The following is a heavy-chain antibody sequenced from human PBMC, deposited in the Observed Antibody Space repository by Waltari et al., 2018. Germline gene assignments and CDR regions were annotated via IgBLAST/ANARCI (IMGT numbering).Heavy chain of an antibody. CDR2: IYVGGTL. D-gene: IGHD3-10*01. Sequence: QVQLQESGPRLVKPSEPLSLTCNVSGASIRRPYCRWIRQSPGKGLEWIGYIYVGGTLKYHPSLKSRVHISGDTSKNQFSLKLNSVTAADTAVYYCATEAEDIRGAYNSGDFYYLGVWGKGATVTVSS. CDR3: ATEAEDIRGAYNSGDFYYLGV. V-gene: IGHV4-59*11. CDR1: GASIRRPY. J-gene: IGHJ6*03.